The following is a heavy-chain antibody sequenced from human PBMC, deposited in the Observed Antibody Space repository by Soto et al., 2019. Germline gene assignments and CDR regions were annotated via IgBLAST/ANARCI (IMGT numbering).Heavy chain of an antibody. D-gene: IGHD3-10*01. CDR1: GFSISSYY. J-gene: IGHJ4*02. CDR3: ARAPRGNYGYPSYFDY. V-gene: IGHV4-59*01. Sequence: PSETLSLTSTVSGFSISSYYWSWIRQPPGKGLEWIGYIYYSGSTNYNPSLKSRVTISVDTSKNQFSLKLSSVTAADTAVYYCARAPRGNYGYPSYFDYWGQGTLVTVSS. CDR2: IYYSGST.